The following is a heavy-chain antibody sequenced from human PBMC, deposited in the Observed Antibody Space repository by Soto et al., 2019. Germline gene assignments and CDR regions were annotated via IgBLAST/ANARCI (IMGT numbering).Heavy chain of an antibody. D-gene: IGHD3-3*01. CDR3: ARGPTIFGVVIQPLYFAY. Sequence: SETLSLTCAVYGGSFSGYYWSWIRQPPGKGLEWIGEINHSGSTNYNPSLKSRVTISVDTSKNQFSLKLSSVTAADTAVYYCARGPTIFGVVIQPLYFAYWGQGTLVTVSS. CDR1: GGSFSGYY. V-gene: IGHV4-34*01. J-gene: IGHJ4*02. CDR2: INHSGST.